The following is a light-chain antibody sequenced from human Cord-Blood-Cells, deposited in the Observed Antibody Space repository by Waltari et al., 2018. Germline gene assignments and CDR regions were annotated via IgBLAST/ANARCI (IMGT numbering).Light chain of an antibody. CDR1: QSISSY. CDR3: QQSYSTPWT. J-gene: IGKJ1*01. CDR2: VAS. V-gene: IGKV1-39*01. Sequence: DIQMTQSPSYLSASVGDRVTIAFRASQSISSYLNWYQQKPGKAPKILIYVASSLQSGVPSRFSGSGSGTGFTLTISSLQPEYFATYYCQQSYSTPWTFGQGTKVEIK.